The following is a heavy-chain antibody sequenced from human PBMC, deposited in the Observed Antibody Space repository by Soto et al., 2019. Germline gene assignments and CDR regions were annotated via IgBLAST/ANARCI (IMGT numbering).Heavy chain of an antibody. D-gene: IGHD2-15*01. J-gene: IGHJ4*02. CDR2: IGFGGGNT. V-gene: IGHV3-23*01. CDR1: GFTFSDYA. CDR3: AKDGYCNGGSCYLYYLDS. Sequence: GGSLRLSCVGSGFTFSDYAMTWVRQAPGKGLEWVATIGFGGGNTYYADSLEGRFTISRDNSKNTLFLQMYDLRAEDTALYYCAKDGYCNGGSCYLYYLDSWGLGTPVTVSS.